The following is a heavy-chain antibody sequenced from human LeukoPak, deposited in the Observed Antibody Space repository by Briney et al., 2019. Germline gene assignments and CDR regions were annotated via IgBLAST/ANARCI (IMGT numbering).Heavy chain of an antibody. CDR2: IYYSGST. Sequence: SETLSLTCTVSGGSISSYYWSWIRQPPGKGLEWIGYIYYSGSTNYNPSLKSRVTISVDTSKNQFSLKLSSVTAADTAVYYCAREWVSYAARWFDPWGRGPLVPVSS. D-gene: IGHD3-16*01. V-gene: IGHV4-59*01. J-gene: IGHJ5*02. CDR3: AREWVSYAARWFDP. CDR1: GGSISSYY.